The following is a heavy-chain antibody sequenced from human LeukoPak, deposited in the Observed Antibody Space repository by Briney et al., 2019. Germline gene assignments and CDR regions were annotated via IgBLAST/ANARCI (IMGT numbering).Heavy chain of an antibody. D-gene: IGHD3-16*02. Sequence: SETLSLTCTVSGGSISTSTYYWSWIRQHPGKGLEWIWFIYYSGSTYYNPSLKSRVTFSVDTSKNQFSLKLSSVNAADTAVYYCARAVYDYIWGSYRFDYWGQGTLVTVSS. CDR1: GGSISTSTYY. CDR3: ARAVYDYIWGSYRFDY. J-gene: IGHJ4*02. V-gene: IGHV4-31*03. CDR2: IYYSGST.